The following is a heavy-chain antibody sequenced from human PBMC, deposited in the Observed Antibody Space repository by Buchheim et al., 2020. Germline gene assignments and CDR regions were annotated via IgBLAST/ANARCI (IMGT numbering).Heavy chain of an antibody. CDR3: ARGTPRYYCDF. J-gene: IGHJ4*02. CDR2: MYNSGST. V-gene: IGHV4-31*03. D-gene: IGHD3-10*01. CDR1: GDSMERGGFY. Sequence: QVQLQESGPGLVKPSQTLSLTCTVSGDSMERGGFYWNWIRQHPGMGLEFIGYMYNSGSTYFHPSLRSRVTISADTSKNQFSLKLSAVTAADTSVYVCARGTPRYYCDFLGQGTL.